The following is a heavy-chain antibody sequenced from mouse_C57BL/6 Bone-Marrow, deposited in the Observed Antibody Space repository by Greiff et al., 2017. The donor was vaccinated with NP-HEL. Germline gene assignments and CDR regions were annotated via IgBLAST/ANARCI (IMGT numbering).Heavy chain of an antibody. Sequence: EVMLVESGEGLVKPGGSLKLSCAASGFTFSSYAMSWVRQTPEKRLEWVAYISSGGDYIYYADTVKGRFTISRDNARNTLYLQMSSLKSEDTAMYYCTRDPLYYDYGYAMDYGGQGTSVTVSS. CDR1: GFTFSSYA. CDR2: ISSGGDYI. D-gene: IGHD2-4*01. V-gene: IGHV5-9-1*02. J-gene: IGHJ4*01. CDR3: TRDPLYYDYGYAMDY.